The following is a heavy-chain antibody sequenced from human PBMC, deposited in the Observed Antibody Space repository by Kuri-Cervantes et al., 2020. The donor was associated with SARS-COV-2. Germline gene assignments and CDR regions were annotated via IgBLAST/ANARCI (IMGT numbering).Heavy chain of an antibody. J-gene: IGHJ4*02. CDR1: GLTLSNFG. CDR2: ISYDGSDE. D-gene: IGHD2-21*02. CDR3: AKDEEAYCGGDCYSALLDY. Sequence: GESLKISCAASGLTLSNFGMHWVRQAPGKGLQWLAFISYDGSDEYYLDSVKGRFTISRDNSKNTLYLQMNSLRAEDTAVYYCAKDEEAYCGGDCYSALLDYWGQGTLVTVSS. V-gene: IGHV3-30*02.